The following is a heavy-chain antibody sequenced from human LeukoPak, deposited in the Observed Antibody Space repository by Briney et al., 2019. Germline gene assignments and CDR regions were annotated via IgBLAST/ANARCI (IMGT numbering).Heavy chain of an antibody. CDR1: GFIFRNYG. CDR3: AKDVSSGMDV. J-gene: IGHJ6*03. D-gene: IGHD3-16*02. CDR2: MRYDGSTK. Sequence: GGSLRLSCAASGFIFRNYGMHWVRQAPGKGLEWVAFMRYDGSTKSYAASVKGRFTISRDNSENTLYLQMSSLGPEDTAVYYCAKDVSSGMDVWGKGTTVTVSS. V-gene: IGHV3-30*02.